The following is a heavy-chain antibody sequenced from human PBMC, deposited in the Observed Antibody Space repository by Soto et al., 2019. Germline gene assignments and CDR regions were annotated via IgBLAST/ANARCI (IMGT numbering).Heavy chain of an antibody. CDR3: ARGPPNNYYDSSGFDY. J-gene: IGHJ4*02. Sequence: SETLSLTCAVSGGSISSSNWWSWVRQPPGKGLEWIGEIYHSGSTNYNPSLKSRVTISVDKSKNQFSLKLSSVTAADTAVYYCARGPPNNYYDSSGFDYWGQGTLVTVSS. CDR2: IYHSGST. V-gene: IGHV4-4*02. CDR1: GGSISSSNW. D-gene: IGHD3-22*01.